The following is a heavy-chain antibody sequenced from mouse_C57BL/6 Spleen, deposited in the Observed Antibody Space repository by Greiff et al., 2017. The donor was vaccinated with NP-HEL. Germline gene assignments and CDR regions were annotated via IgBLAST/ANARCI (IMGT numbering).Heavy chain of an antibody. CDR1: GYTFTSYW. CDR2: IYPSDSET. V-gene: IGHV1-61*01. D-gene: IGHD2-4*01. CDR3: AREGGLRPVYYAMDY. Sequence: QVQLQQPGAELVRPGSSVKLSCKASGYTFTSYWMDWVKQRPGQGLEWIGNIYPSDSETHYNQKFKDKATLTVDKSSSTAYMQLSSLTSEDSAVYYCAREGGLRPVYYAMDYWGQGTSVTVSS. J-gene: IGHJ4*01.